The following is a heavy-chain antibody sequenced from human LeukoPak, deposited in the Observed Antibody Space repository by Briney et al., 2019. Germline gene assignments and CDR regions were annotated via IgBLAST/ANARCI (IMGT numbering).Heavy chain of an antibody. CDR3: AKSIRDRYYFDY. J-gene: IGHJ4*02. D-gene: IGHD1-20*01. CDR2: ISGSGGST. Sequence: PGGSLRLSCAASGFTFSSYAMSWVRQAPGKGLEWVSAISGSGGSTYYADSVKGRFTISRDNSKNTLYPQINSLRAEDTAIYYCAKSIRDRYYFDYWGQGTLVTVSS. CDR1: GFTFSSYA. V-gene: IGHV3-23*01.